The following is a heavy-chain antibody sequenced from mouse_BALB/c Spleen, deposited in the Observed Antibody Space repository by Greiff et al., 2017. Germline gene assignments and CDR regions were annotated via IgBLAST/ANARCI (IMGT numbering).Heavy chain of an antibody. CDR1: GYTFTSYT. CDR2: INPSSGYT. CDR3: ARDMSIYWYFDV. Sequence: QVQLKQSGAELARPGASVKMSCKASGYTFTSYTMHWVKQRPGQGLEWIGYINPSSGYTNYNQKFKDKATLTADKSSSTAYMQLSSLTSEDSAVYYCARDMSIYWYFDVWGAGTTVTVSS. V-gene: IGHV1-4*01. J-gene: IGHJ1*01.